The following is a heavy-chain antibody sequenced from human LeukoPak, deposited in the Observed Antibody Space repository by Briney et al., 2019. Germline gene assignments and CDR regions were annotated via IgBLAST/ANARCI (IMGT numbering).Heavy chain of an antibody. CDR1: GYSISSGYY. V-gene: IGHV4-61*01. J-gene: IGHJ6*03. CDR3: ARNPYSNGYYYYYMDV. D-gene: IGHD4-11*01. CDR2: MYYSGTT. Sequence: SETLSLTCTVSGYSISSGYYWSWIRQPPGKGLEWIGYMYYSGTTNYNPSLKSRVTISVDTSNNQFSLKLSSVTAADTAVYYCARNPYSNGYYYYYMDVWGKGTTVTVSS.